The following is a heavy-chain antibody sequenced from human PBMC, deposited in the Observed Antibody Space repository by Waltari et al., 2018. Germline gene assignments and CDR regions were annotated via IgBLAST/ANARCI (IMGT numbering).Heavy chain of an antibody. CDR1: GGSISSSSYY. CDR3: ARLEQQLVLDY. V-gene: IGHV4-39*01. Sequence: QLQLQESGPGLVKPSETLSLTCTVSGGSISSSSYYWGWIRQPPGKGLEWIGSIYYSGSTYYNPSVKSRVTISVDTSKNEFSLKLSSVTAADAAVYYCARLEQQLVLDYWGQGTLVTVSS. D-gene: IGHD6-13*01. CDR2: IYYSGST. J-gene: IGHJ4*02.